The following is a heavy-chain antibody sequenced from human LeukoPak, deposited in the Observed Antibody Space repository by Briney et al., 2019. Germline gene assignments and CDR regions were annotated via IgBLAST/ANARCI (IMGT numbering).Heavy chain of an antibody. D-gene: IGHD1-1*01. V-gene: IGHV3-43D*03. CDR3: AKDGRNYFDY. Sequence: PGGSLRLSCAASGFTFDDHAMHWVRQVPGKGLEWVSLITWDGGSIYYADSVKGRFTISRDNSRNSLYLQMNSLRAEDTALYYCAKDGRNYFDYWGQGTLVTVSS. J-gene: IGHJ4*02. CDR2: ITWDGGSI. CDR1: GFTFDDHA.